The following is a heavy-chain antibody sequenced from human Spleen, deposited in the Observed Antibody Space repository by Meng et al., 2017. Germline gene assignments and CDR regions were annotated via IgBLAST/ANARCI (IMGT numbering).Heavy chain of an antibody. D-gene: IGHD2-2*01. CDR2: INPSGGST. CDR1: GYTFTSYY. V-gene: IGHV1-46*01. CDR3: ARLGYCSSTSCPLGYYCGMDV. Sequence: ASVKVSCKASGYTFTSYYMHWVRQAPGQGLEWMGIINPSGGSTSYAQKFQGRVTMTRDTSTSTVYMELSSLRSEDTAVYYCARLGYCSSTSCPLGYYCGMDVWGQGTTVTVSS. J-gene: IGHJ6*02.